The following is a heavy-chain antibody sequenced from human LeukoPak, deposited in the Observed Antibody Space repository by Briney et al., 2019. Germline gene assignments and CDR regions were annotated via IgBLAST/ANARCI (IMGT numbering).Heavy chain of an antibody. Sequence: PSETLSLTCTVSGGSISSTRYYWGWIRQPPGKGLEWSGSISYSGSTYYNPSLKSRVTISVDTSKNQLPLTLTSVTPADTSLYYCARHKQASSGRFISLDPWGQGTLVIVSS. CDR3: ARHKQASSGRFISLDP. J-gene: IGHJ5*02. CDR1: GGSISSTRYY. V-gene: IGHV4-39*01. D-gene: IGHD6-19*01. CDR2: ISYSGST.